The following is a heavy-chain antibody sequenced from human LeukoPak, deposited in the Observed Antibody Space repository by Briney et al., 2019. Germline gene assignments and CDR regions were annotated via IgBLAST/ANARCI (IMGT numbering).Heavy chain of an antibody. V-gene: IGHV3-23*01. Sequence: GGSLRLSCAASGFTFSNYAMSWVRQAPGKGLEWVSAITGSGGTTYYVDSVKGRFTISRDNSENTLFLQMNSLRAEDTALYYCARDLCSSTSCYSPGAIWGQGTMVTVSS. CDR3: ARDLCSSTSCYSPGAI. D-gene: IGHD2-2*01. CDR1: GFTFSNYA. CDR2: ITGSGGTT. J-gene: IGHJ3*02.